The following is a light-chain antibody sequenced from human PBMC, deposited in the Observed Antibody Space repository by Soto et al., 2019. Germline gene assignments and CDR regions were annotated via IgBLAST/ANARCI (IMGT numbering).Light chain of an antibody. Sequence: QSVLTQPPSVSGAPGQRVTISCTGSSSNIGAGYDVHWYQQLPGTAPKLLIYGNSNRASGVPGRFSGYKSGTSASLAITGLEAEDEADYYCQSYDSSLSGWVFGGGTQLTVL. CDR2: GNS. V-gene: IGLV1-40*01. CDR3: QSYDSSLSGWV. CDR1: SSNIGAGYD. J-gene: IGLJ3*02.